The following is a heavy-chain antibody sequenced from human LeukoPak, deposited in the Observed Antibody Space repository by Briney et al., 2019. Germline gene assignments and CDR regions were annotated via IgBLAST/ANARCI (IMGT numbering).Heavy chain of an antibody. D-gene: IGHD2-2*02. Sequence: ASVKVSCRASGYTFTSYYMHWVRRAPGQGLEWMGIINPSGGSTSYAQKFQGRVTMTRDTSTSTVYMELSSLRSEDTAVYYCAREVVPAAISTYYGMDVWGQGTTVTVSS. J-gene: IGHJ6*02. V-gene: IGHV1-46*01. CDR3: AREVVPAAISTYYGMDV. CDR2: INPSGGST. CDR1: GYTFTSYY.